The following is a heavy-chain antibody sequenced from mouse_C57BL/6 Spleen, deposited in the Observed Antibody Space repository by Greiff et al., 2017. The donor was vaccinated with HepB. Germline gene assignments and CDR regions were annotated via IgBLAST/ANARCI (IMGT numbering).Heavy chain of an antibody. J-gene: IGHJ3*01. CDR2: ISYDGSN. CDR1: GYSITSGYY. Sequence: DVQLQESGPGLVKPSQSLSLTCSVTGYSITSGYYWNWIRQFPGNKLEWMGYISYDGSNNYNPSLKNRISITRDTSKNQFFLKLNSVTTEDTATYYCARGNYGYDGAFAYWGQGTLVTVSA. D-gene: IGHD2-2*01. CDR3: ARGNYGYDGAFAY. V-gene: IGHV3-6*01.